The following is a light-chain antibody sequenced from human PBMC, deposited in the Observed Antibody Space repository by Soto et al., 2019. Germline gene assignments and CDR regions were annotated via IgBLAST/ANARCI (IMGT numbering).Light chain of an antibody. CDR3: QQYGSSPPYT. V-gene: IGKV3-20*01. CDR1: QSVSSSY. CDR2: GAS. Sequence: EIVLTQSPGTLSLSPGERATLSCRASQSVSSSYLAWYQQKPSQAPRLLIYGASSRATGIADRFSGSGSGTDFTLTISRPEPEDFAVYYCQQYGSSPPYTFGQGTKLEIK. J-gene: IGKJ2*01.